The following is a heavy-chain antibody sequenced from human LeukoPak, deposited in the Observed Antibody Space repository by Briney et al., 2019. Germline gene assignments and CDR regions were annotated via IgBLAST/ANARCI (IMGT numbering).Heavy chain of an antibody. CDR3: ARDTNYMDV. CDR1: GFTFSTYW. V-gene: IGHV3-7*01. J-gene: IGHJ6*03. D-gene: IGHD1-1*01. CDR2: IKGDGSEK. Sequence: GGSLRLSCAASGFTFSTYWMTWVRQAPGKGLEWVGNIKGDGSEKYYLDSVKGRFTISRDNAKNSLYLQMNSLRAEDTAVYHCARDTNYMDVWGKGTTVTVSS.